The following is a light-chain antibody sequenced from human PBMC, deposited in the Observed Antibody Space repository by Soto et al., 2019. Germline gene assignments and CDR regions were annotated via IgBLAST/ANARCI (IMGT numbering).Light chain of an antibody. CDR1: SSDVGGYNY. CDR2: EVT. CDR3: ATWDDRIYV. V-gene: IGLV2-8*01. J-gene: IGLJ1*01. Sequence: QSALTQPPSASGSPGQSVTISCTGTSSDVGGYNYVSWYQQHPGKAPKLMIYEVTKRPSGVPDRFSGSKSGSTASLTVSGLQAEDEADYYCATWDDRIYVFGAGTKVTVL.